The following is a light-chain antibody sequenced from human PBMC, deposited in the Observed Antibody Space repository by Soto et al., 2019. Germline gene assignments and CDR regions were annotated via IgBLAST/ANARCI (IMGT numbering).Light chain of an antibody. CDR2: GNS. V-gene: IGLV1-40*01. CDR3: QSYDSTLSDRDV. CDR1: SSNIGANYD. J-gene: IGLJ1*01. Sequence: QAVLTQPPSVSGAPGQRVTISCTGSSSNIGANYDVHWYQQRPGTAPKLLICGNSNRPSGVTDRFSGSKSGTSASLAITGLQAEDEGDYYFQSYDSTLSDRDVFGPGTKLPVL.